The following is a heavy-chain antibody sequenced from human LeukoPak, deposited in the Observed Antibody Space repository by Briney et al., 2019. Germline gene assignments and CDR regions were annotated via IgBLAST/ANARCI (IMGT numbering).Heavy chain of an antibody. V-gene: IGHV3-7*01. Sequence: TWGTLRLSCAASGFTFSSYWLSWVRHGPGKGLEWVANIKQDGSEKYYVDSVRGRFTTSRANAKNYLYLHMLSLRDEDTAVYYCARDHSAAGGFFDYWGQGTLVTVSS. CDR2: IKQDGSEK. J-gene: IGHJ4*02. CDR1: GFTFSSYW. CDR3: ARDHSAAGGFFDY. D-gene: IGHD2-15*01.